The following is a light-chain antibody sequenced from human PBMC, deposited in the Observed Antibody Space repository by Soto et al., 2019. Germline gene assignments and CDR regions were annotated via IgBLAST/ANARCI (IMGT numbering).Light chain of an antibody. Sequence: DIQMTKSPSTLSASVGDRVTITCRASQSISSYLNWYQQKPGKAPKLLIYAASSLQSGVPSRFSGSGSGTDFTLTISRLQPEDFATYYCQQSYSTPWTFGEGTKVDIK. CDR3: QQSYSTPWT. V-gene: IGKV1-39*01. CDR2: AAS. J-gene: IGKJ1*01. CDR1: QSISSY.